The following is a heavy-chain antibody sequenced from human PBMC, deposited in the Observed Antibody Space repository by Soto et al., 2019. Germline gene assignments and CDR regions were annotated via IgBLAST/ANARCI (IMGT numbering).Heavy chain of an antibody. Sequence: SETLSLTCTVSGGSISSYYWSWIRQPPGKGLEWIGYIYYSGSTNYNPSLKSRVTISVDTSKNQFSLKLSSVTAADTAVYYCAREGMVDYYDSSGYRYYGMDVWGQGTTVTVSS. J-gene: IGHJ6*02. CDR3: AREGMVDYYDSSGYRYYGMDV. V-gene: IGHV4-59*01. CDR2: IYYSGST. D-gene: IGHD3-22*01. CDR1: GGSISSYY.